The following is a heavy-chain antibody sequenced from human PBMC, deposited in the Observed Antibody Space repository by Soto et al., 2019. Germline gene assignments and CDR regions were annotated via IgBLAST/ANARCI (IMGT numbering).Heavy chain of an antibody. V-gene: IGHV1-2*04. Sequence: GASVKVSCKASGYTFTGYYMHWVRQAPGQGLEWMGWINPNSGGTNYAQKFQGWVTITTDESTNTAYMELRRLRSDDTAVYYCARGGEGYNFGAVYWGQGTPVTVSS. D-gene: IGHD5-12*01. CDR1: GYTFTGYY. CDR2: INPNSGGT. CDR3: ARGGEGYNFGAVY. J-gene: IGHJ4*02.